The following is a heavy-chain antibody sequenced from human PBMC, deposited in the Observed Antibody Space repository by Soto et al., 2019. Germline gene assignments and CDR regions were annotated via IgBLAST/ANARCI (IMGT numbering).Heavy chain of an antibody. V-gene: IGHV1-24*01. CDR1: GYTLTELS. Sequence: ASVKVSCKVSGYTLTELSMHWVRQAPGKGLEWMGGSDPEDGETIYAQKFQGRVTMTEDTSTDTAYMELSSLRSEDTAVYYCATEMAAAGTEAFDIWGKGTMVTVSS. CDR2: SDPEDGET. J-gene: IGHJ3*02. CDR3: ATEMAAAGTEAFDI. D-gene: IGHD6-13*01.